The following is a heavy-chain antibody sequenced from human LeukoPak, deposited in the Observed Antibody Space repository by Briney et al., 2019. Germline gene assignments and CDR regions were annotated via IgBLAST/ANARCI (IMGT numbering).Heavy chain of an antibody. V-gene: IGHV4-34*01. CDR2: INHSGST. J-gene: IGHJ5*02. CDR1: GGSFSGYY. D-gene: IGHD2-2*01. CDR3: ARHRGRGYCSSTSCYAPGWFDT. Sequence: SETLSLTCAVYGGSFSGYYWSWIRQPPGKGLEWIGEINHSGSTNYNPSLKSRVTISVDTSKNQFSPKLSSVTAADTAVYYCARHRGRGYCSSTSCYAPGWFDTWGQGTLVTVSS.